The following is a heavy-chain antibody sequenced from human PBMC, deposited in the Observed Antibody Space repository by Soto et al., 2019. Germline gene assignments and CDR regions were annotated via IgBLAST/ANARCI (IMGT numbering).Heavy chain of an antibody. D-gene: IGHD3-10*01. CDR1: GYTFTSYG. V-gene: IGHV1-18*01. CDR2: ISAYYGNT. Sequence: QVQLVQSGAEVKKPGASVKVSCKASGYTFTSYGISWVRQAPGQGLEWMGWISAYYGNTNYAQKLQGRVTMTTDTSTSTAYMELRSLRSDDTAVYYCAVDYYGSGSYYGYGMDVWGQGTTVTVSS. CDR3: AVDYYGSGSYYGYGMDV. J-gene: IGHJ6*02.